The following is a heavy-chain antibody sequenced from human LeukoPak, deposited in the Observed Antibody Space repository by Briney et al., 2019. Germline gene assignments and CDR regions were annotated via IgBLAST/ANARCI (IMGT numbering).Heavy chain of an antibody. CDR2: ISGGGDRT. Sequence: GGSLRLSCAASEFTFSSYAMNWVRQAPGKGLEWVSGISGGGDRTYYADSVKGRFAISRDNSKSTLYLQMNSLRVEDTALYYCAKGEGINHYQWFAPWGQGTQVTVSS. CDR3: AKGEGINHYQWFAP. CDR1: EFTFSSYA. D-gene: IGHD2-2*01. V-gene: IGHV3-23*01. J-gene: IGHJ5*02.